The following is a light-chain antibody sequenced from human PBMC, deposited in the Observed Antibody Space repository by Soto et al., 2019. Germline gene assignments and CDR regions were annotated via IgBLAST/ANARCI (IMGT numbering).Light chain of an antibody. J-gene: IGKJ2*01. CDR3: QQFNSHPYT. V-gene: IGKV1-5*03. Sequence: DIQMTQSPSTLSASVGDRVTITCRASRSAGEWLAWYQQKPGKAPTLLIYEVSNLQSGVPSRFSGSGSETDFSLTIDSLQPDDFATYYCQQFNSHPYTFGPGTKVEIK. CDR1: RSAGEW. CDR2: EVS.